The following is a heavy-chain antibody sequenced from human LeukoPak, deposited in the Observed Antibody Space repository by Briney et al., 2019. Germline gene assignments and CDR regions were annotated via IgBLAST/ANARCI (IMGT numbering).Heavy chain of an antibody. CDR1: GGSFSGYY. D-gene: IGHD6-19*01. CDR3: ARSSSSGSFDY. J-gene: IGHJ4*02. V-gene: IGHV4-34*01. Sequence: SETLSLTCAVYGGSFSGYYWSWIRQPPGKGLEWIGEIKHSGSTNYNPSLKSRVTISVDTSKNQFSLKLSSVTAADTAVYYCARSSSSGSFDYWGQGTLVTVSS. CDR2: IKHSGST.